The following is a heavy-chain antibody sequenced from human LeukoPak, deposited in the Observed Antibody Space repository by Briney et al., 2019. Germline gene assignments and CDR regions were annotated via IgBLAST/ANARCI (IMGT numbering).Heavy chain of an antibody. Sequence: HPGGSLRLSRAASGFTFSSYAMSWARQAPGKGLEWVSAISGSGGSTYYADSVKGRFTISRDNSKNTLYLQMKSLRAEDTAVYYCAKPRSKSRTYGGNTRTDAFDIWGQGTMVTVSS. J-gene: IGHJ3*02. CDR2: ISGSGGST. D-gene: IGHD4-23*01. CDR1: GFTFSSYA. CDR3: AKPRSKSRTYGGNTRTDAFDI. V-gene: IGHV3-23*01.